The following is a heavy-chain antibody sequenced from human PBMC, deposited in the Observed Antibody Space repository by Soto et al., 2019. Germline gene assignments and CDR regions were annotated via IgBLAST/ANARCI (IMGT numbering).Heavy chain of an antibody. V-gene: IGHV1-2*04. CDR2: VNPNSGGT. CDR3: ARGGYDYDYVWGSYEIDY. D-gene: IGHD3-16*01. Sequence: ASVKVSCKASGYTFTNFVINWVRQAPGQGLEWMGWVNPNSGGTNYAQKFQGWVTMTRDTSISTAYMELSRLRSDDTAVYYCARGGYDYDYVWGSYEIDYWGQGTLVTVSS. CDR1: GYTFTNFV. J-gene: IGHJ4*02.